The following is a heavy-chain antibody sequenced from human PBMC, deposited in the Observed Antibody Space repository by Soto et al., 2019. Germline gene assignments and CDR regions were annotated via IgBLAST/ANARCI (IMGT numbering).Heavy chain of an antibody. J-gene: IGHJ4*02. D-gene: IGHD5-12*01. CDR1: GFIFSANW. Sequence: EIQLVESGGGLVQPGGSLRLSCAASGFIFSANWMSWLRQPPGKGLEWVAHINQHGNLIYYVESVRGRFTISRDNAKSSLYLQMNSLRVDDTAFYYCVSWDDIVVSNDWGQGILVTVSS. CDR3: VSWDDIVVSND. V-gene: IGHV3-7*01. CDR2: INQHGNLI.